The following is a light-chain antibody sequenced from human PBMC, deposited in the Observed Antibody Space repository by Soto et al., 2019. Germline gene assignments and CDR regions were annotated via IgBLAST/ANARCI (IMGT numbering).Light chain of an antibody. V-gene: IGLV3-1*01. Sequence: SSELTQPPSVSVSPGKTSSIPCSGDKLGNTYAYWFQRKPCQSPVLVIYHDTKRASRIPERCSGSNAGNTATLTISGTRPLDEAGYFCQGCDGSTAIFGGGTK. CDR3: QGCDGSTAI. J-gene: IGLJ2*01. CDR1: KLGNTY. CDR2: HDT.